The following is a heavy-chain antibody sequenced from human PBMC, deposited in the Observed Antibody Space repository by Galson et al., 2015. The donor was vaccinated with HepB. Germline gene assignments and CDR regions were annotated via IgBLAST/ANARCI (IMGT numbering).Heavy chain of an antibody. CDR3: LAAAGRDY. V-gene: IGHV3-30*02. CDR1: GFTFSSYG. CDR2: IRYDGSNK. Sequence: SLRLSCAASGFTFSSYGMHWVRQAPGKGLEWVAFIRYDGSNKYYADSVKGRFTISRDNSKNTLYLQMNSLRAEDTAVYYCLAAAGRDYWGQGTLVTVSS. J-gene: IGHJ4*02. D-gene: IGHD6-13*01.